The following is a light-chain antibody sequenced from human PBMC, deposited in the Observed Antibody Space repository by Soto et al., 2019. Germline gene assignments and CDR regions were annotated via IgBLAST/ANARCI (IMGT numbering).Light chain of an antibody. V-gene: IGKV1-9*01. Sequence: IRLKQSPSSLSASIGDRVTITCRASQGISSSLAWYQQEPGKAPKLLIYEASTLQSGVPSRFSGRGSGTDFTLTISGLQPEDFATYYCQHYNSYSEAFGQGSNV. CDR1: QGISSS. CDR2: EAS. CDR3: QHYNSYSEA. J-gene: IGKJ1*01.